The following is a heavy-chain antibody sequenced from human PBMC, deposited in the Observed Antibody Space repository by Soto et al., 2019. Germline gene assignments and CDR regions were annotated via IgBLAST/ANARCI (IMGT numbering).Heavy chain of an antibody. D-gene: IGHD1-26*01. CDR3: AKDGASGSYPPYYYYGMDV. CDR2: ISGSGGNA. CDR1: GFTFSSYA. Sequence: PGGSLRLSCAASGFTFSSYAMSWVRQAPGKGLEWVSTISGSGGNAYYADSVKGRFTISRDNSKNTLRLQMNSLRAYDTAVYYCAKDGASGSYPPYYYYGMDVWGQGTTVTVSS. J-gene: IGHJ6*02. V-gene: IGHV3-23*01.